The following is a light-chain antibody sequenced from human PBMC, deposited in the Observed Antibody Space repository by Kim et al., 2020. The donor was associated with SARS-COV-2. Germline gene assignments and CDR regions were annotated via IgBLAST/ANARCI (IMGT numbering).Light chain of an antibody. CDR2: TAS. CDR1: QGISSV. V-gene: IGKV1-9*01. CDR3: QQLTSYPLT. Sequence: DIQLTQSPSFLSASVGDRVTITCRASQGISSVLAWYQQKPGKAPNLLIYTASTLQSGVPSRFSGSGSGTEFTLTISSLQPDDFATYYCQQLTSYPLTFGGGTKLEI. J-gene: IGKJ4*01.